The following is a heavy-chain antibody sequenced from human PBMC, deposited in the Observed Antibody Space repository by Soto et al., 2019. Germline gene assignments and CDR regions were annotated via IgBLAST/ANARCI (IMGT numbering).Heavy chain of an antibody. D-gene: IGHD5-12*01. J-gene: IGHJ4*02. CDR1: GGSISSGGYS. CDR3: AAGGGLPRYY. V-gene: IGHV4-30-2*01. Sequence: SETLSLTCAVSGGSISSGGYSWSWIRQPPGKGLEWIGYIYHSGSTYYNLSLKSRVTISVDRSKNQFSLKLSSVTAADTAVYYCAAGGGLPRYYWGQGTLVTVSS. CDR2: IYHSGST.